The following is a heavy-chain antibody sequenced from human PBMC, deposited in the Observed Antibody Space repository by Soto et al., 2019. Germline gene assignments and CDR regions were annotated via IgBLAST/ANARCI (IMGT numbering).Heavy chain of an antibody. Sequence: GGSLRLSCAASGFMFSSYVMSWVRQAPGKGLEWVANIRQDGSEEYFVDSVKGRLTISRDNAKTSFYLQMNSLRAEDTAVYKCARWNYGMDVWGQGTTVTAP. J-gene: IGHJ6*02. CDR1: GFMFSSYV. CDR2: IRQDGSEE. CDR3: ARWNYGMDV. V-gene: IGHV3-7*03.